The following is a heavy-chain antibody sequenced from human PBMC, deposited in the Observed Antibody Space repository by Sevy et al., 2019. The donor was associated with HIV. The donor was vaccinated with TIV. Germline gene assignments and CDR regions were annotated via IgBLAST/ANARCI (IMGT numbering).Heavy chain of an antibody. J-gene: IGHJ4*01. D-gene: IGHD3-10*01. V-gene: IGHV3-21*06. CDR2: ISSTSTYI. CDR3: ARGSIVQGVEAGGDY. Sequence: GGSLRFSCAASGFTFSSYSMHWVRQAPGKGLEWVSSISSTSTYIFYADSLRGRFTMSRDNRKNSLYLQMNSLRVDDTAVYYCARGSIVQGVEAGGDYWGRGILVTVSS. CDR1: GFTFSSYS.